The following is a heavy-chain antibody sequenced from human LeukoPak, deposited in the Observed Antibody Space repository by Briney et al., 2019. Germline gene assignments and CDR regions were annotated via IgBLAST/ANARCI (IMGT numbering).Heavy chain of an antibody. J-gene: IGHJ4*02. D-gene: IGHD3-10*01. CDR3: ARYVVYGSGKYYFDY. V-gene: IGHV4-39*01. Sequence: PSETLSLTCTVSGGSISNSNYYWSWIRQPPGKELEWIASINYGGTTYYNPSLKSRVTISVDTSKNQFSLRLSSVTAADPAVYLCARYVVYGSGKYYFDYWGQGSLVTVSS. CDR2: INYGGTT. CDR1: GGSISNSNYY.